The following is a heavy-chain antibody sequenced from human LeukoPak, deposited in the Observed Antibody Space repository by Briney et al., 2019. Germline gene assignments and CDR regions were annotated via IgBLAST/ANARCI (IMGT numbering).Heavy chain of an antibody. CDR2: ISHSGST. Sequence: ASETLSLTCAVYGGSFSGYYWSWIRQPPGKGLEWIGEISHSGSTNYNPSLKSRVTISVDTSKNQFSLKLSSVTAADTAVYYCARGYRRYCSSTSCYTLNWFDPWGQGTLVTVSS. J-gene: IGHJ5*02. V-gene: IGHV4-34*01. CDR3: ARGYRRYCSSTSCYTLNWFDP. CDR1: GGSFSGYY. D-gene: IGHD2-2*02.